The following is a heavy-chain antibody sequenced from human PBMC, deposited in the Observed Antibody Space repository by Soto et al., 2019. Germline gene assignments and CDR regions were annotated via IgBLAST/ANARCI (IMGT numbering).Heavy chain of an antibody. J-gene: IGHJ6*02. CDR3: AKAQAPLGSGSLFGMDV. CDR1: VFTFGSYA. V-gene: IGHV3-23*01. CDR2: ISGSGGST. D-gene: IGHD3-3*01. Sequence: PWWSLRLSCSASVFTFGSYAMSWFRQAPGKGLEWVSAISGSGGSTYYADSVKGRFTISRDNAKNTLYLQMNSLRAEDTAVYYCAKAQAPLGSGSLFGMDVWGQGTTVTVSS.